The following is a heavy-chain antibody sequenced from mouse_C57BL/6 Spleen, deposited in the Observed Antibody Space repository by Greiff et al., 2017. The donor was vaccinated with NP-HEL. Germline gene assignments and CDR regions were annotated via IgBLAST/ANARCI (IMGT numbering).Heavy chain of an antibody. CDR1: GYTFTGYW. CDR3: ARGEQLRLRGYYAMDY. J-gene: IGHJ4*01. D-gene: IGHD3-2*02. Sequence: QVTLKESGAELMKPGASVKLSCKATGYTFTGYWIEWVKQRPGHGLEWIGEILPGSGSTNYNEKFKGKATFTADTSSNTAYMQLSSLTTEDSAIYYCARGEQLRLRGYYAMDYWGQGTSVTVSS. CDR2: ILPGSGST. V-gene: IGHV1-9*01.